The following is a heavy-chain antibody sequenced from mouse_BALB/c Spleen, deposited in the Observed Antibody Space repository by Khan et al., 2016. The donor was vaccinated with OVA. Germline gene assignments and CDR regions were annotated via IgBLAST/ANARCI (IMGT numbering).Heavy chain of an antibody. CDR1: GYSFTGYF. CDR3: ARIYSSDFDY. J-gene: IGHJ2*01. D-gene: IGHD1-1*01. CDR2: INPHIGET. Sequence: VQLKESGPELVKPGASVKISCKASGYSFTGYFMNWVMQSHGKSLEWIGRINPHIGETFYNQKFKGRATLTVDESSSTAHMELRSLASEDSAAYYYARIYSSDFDYWGQGTTLTVSS. V-gene: IGHV1-20*02.